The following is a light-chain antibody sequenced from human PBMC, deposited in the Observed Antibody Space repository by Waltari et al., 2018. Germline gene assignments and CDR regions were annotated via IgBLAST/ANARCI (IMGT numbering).Light chain of an antibody. Sequence: DIEVTQSPDTLSLSPGERATLSCRTSQTIGNSYLAWYQQKPGQAPRLVIHGVSTRASGVPDRFSGNGSGTDFTLTISRLEPEDFAVYYCQHYGSTRTFGRGTKVEIK. CDR2: GVS. V-gene: IGKV3-20*01. CDR1: QTIGNSY. J-gene: IGKJ1*01. CDR3: QHYGSTRT.